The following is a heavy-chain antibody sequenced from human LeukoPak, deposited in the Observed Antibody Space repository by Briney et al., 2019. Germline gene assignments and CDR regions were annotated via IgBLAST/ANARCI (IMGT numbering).Heavy chain of an antibody. J-gene: IGHJ3*02. Sequence: ASVKVSCKASGYTFTSYGISWVRQAPGQGLEWMGWINPDNGDIDSAQRFQGRVTLTRDTSISTAYMELNRLTSDDTAVYYCARGPSTAAFDIWGQGTMVTVSS. CDR1: GYTFTSYG. CDR2: INPDNGDI. D-gene: IGHD6-13*01. V-gene: IGHV1-2*02. CDR3: ARGPSTAAFDI.